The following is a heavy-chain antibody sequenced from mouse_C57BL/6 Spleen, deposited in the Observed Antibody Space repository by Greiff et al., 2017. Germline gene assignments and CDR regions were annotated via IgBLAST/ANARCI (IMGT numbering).Heavy chain of an antibody. D-gene: IGHD4-1*01. CDR1: GYAFSSSW. J-gene: IGHJ4*01. CDR3: ARAGTGMDY. Sequence: QVQLQQSGPELVKPGASVKISCKASGYAFSSSWMNWVKQRPGTGLEWIGRIYPGDGDTNYNGKFKGKATLTADKSSSTAYMQISSLTSEDSAVYFCARAGTGMDYWGQGTSVTVSS. V-gene: IGHV1-82*01. CDR2: IYPGDGDT.